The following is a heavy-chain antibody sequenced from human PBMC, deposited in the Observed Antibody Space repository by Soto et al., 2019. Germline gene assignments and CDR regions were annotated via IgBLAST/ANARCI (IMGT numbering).Heavy chain of an antibody. Sequence: EVQLVESGGGLVQPGGSLRLSCAASGFTFSSYWMSWVRQAPGKGLEWVANIKQDGSEKYYVDSVKGRFTISRDNAKNSLYLQMNSLRAEDTAVYYCARHVGYYDYVWGSYCGTFDPWGQGTLVTVSS. D-gene: IGHD3-16*01. CDR3: ARHVGYYDYVWGSYCGTFDP. J-gene: IGHJ5*02. CDR1: GFTFSSYW. V-gene: IGHV3-7*01. CDR2: IKQDGSEK.